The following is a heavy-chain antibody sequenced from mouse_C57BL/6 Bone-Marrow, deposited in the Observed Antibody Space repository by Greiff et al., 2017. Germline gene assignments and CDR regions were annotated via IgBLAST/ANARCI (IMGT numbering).Heavy chain of an antibody. D-gene: IGHD2-2*01. Sequence: EVHLVESGAELVRPGASVKLSCTASGFNIKDDYMHWVKQRPEQGLEWIGWIDPENGDTEYASKFQGKATITADTASNTAYLQLSSLTSEDTAVYYCTTYGYDGPCWYFDVWGTGTTVTVSS. J-gene: IGHJ1*03. V-gene: IGHV14-4*01. CDR2: IDPENGDT. CDR3: TTYGYDGPCWYFDV. CDR1: GFNIKDDY.